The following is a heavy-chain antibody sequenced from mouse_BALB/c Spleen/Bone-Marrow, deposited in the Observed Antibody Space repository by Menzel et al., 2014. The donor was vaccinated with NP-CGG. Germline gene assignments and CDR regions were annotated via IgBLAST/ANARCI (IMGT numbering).Heavy chain of an antibody. Sequence: VQLQQSGAELVKPGASVKLSCTASGFNIKDTYMHWVKQRPEQGLEWIGGIDPANGNTKYDPKFQGKATITADTSSNTAYLQLSSLTSEDTAVYYCAYGGSYDYFDYWGQGTTLTVSS. CDR3: AYGGSYDYFDY. V-gene: IGHV14-3*02. D-gene: IGHD1-1*01. CDR2: IDPANGNT. CDR1: GFNIKDTY. J-gene: IGHJ2*01.